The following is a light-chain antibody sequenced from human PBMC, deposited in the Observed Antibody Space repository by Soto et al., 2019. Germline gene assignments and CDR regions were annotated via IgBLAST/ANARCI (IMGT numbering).Light chain of an antibody. CDR3: QQYDNWPPYT. J-gene: IGKJ2*01. CDR2: GAS. V-gene: IGKV3-15*01. Sequence: IVMTQSPATLSVSPGERATLSCRASQSVGINLARYQQKPGQAPRLLIYGASTRATGIPARFSGSGSGTEYTPPISSLQSGDFAIYYCQQYDNWPPYTFGQGTKLEIK. CDR1: QSVGIN.